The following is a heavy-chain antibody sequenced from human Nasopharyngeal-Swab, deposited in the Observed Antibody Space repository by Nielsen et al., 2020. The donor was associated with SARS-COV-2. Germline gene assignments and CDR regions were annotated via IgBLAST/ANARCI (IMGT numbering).Heavy chain of an antibody. J-gene: IGHJ4*02. CDR3: AKDLSSCWGGDY. CDR2: ISYDGSNK. CDR1: GFTLRKYV. V-gene: IGHV3-30*18. Sequence: GESLKISCTASGFTLRKYVMYWVRQAPGMGLEWVAVISYDGSNKYYADSVKGRFTISRDISKNTVYLQMNSLSVEDTAVYYCAKDLSSCWGGDYWGQGTLVAVSS. D-gene: IGHD6-19*01.